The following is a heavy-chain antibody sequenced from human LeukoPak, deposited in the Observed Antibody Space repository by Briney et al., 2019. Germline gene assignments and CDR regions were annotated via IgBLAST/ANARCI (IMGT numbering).Heavy chain of an antibody. J-gene: IGHJ3*02. CDR3: ARGKLETLRSAFDI. Sequence: SETLSLTCTVSGGSISSYYWSWIRQPPGKGLEWIGYIYYSGSTNYNPSLKSRVTISVDTSKNQFSLKLSSVTAADTAVYYCARGKLETLRSAFDIWGQGTMVTVSS. V-gene: IGHV4-59*01. CDR2: IYYSGST. D-gene: IGHD1-1*01. CDR1: GGSISSYY.